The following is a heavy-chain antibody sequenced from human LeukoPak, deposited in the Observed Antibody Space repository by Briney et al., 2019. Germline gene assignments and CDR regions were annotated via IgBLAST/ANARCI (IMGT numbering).Heavy chain of an antibody. CDR2: INSDGSST. V-gene: IGHV3-74*01. CDR1: GFTFSSYW. Sequence: GGSLRLSCAASGFTFSSYWMHWVRQAPGKGLVWVSRINSDGSSTSNADSVKGRFTISRDNAKNTLYLQMNRLRAEDTAVYYCARGRALYDIVSLGYWGQGTLVTVSS. J-gene: IGHJ4*02. CDR3: ARGRALYDIVSLGY. D-gene: IGHD3-9*01.